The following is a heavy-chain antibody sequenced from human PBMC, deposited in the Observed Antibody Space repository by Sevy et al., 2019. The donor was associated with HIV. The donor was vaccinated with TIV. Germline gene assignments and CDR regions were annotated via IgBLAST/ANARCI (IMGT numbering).Heavy chain of an antibody. J-gene: IGHJ6*02. V-gene: IGHV3-7*01. CDR2: IKEDGSEE. CDR1: GFTFSAYW. CDR3: AREHITIWANYDYYGMDV. Sequence: GGSLRLSCAASGFTFSAYWMSWVRQVPGKGLEWVANIKEDGSEEHYVASVKGRFSISRDNAKKSLFLQMNSLRAEDTAVYFCAREHITIWANYDYYGMDVWGQGTTVTVSS. D-gene: IGHD3-16*01.